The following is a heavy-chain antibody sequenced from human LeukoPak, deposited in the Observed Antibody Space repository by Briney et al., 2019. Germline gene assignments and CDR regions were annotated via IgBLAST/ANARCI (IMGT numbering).Heavy chain of an antibody. V-gene: IGHV1-2*04. J-gene: IGHJ4*02. CDR3: ARDDMVRGVMVSD. D-gene: IGHD3-10*01. Sequence: GASVNVSCKASGYTFTVYYIHWVRQAPGQGLEWMGWINPNSGGTNYAQKFQGSVTMTRDTSISTAYMDLSSLRSDDTAVYYCARDDMVRGVMVSDWGQGTLVTVSS. CDR2: INPNSGGT. CDR1: GYTFTVYY.